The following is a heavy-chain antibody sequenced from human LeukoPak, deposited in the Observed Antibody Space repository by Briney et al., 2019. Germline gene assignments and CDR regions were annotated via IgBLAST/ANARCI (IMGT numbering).Heavy chain of an antibody. Sequence: PGGSLRLSCAASGFTFSSYWMHWVRQAPGKGLVWVSRINSDGSSTSYADSVKGRFTISRDNAKNTLYLQMNSLRAEDTAVYYCAGGVQEQLVPVDYWGQGTLVTVSS. CDR1: GFTFSSYW. V-gene: IGHV3-74*01. J-gene: IGHJ4*02. CDR3: AGGVQEQLVPVDY. CDR2: INSDGSST. D-gene: IGHD6-6*01.